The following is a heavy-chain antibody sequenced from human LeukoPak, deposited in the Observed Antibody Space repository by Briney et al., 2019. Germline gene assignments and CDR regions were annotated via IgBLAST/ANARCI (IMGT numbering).Heavy chain of an antibody. CDR3: ARGHPNPWLERSYYFDY. V-gene: IGHV1-18*01. CDR2: ISTYNGNT. D-gene: IGHD3-22*01. J-gene: IGHJ4*02. CDR1: NYTFTTYG. Sequence: APVKVSCKASNYTFTTYGITWVRQAPGQGLEWMGWISTYNGNTNYAQKLQGRVTMTTDTSTSTAYMELRSLRSDDTAVYYCARGHPNPWLERSYYFDYWGQGTLVTVSS.